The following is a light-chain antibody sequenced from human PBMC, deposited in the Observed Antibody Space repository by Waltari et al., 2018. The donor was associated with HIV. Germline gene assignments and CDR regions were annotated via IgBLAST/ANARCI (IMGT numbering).Light chain of an antibody. CDR3: LQYNTYPLLT. Sequence: DIQMTQSPSSLSASVGDRVTITCRASQGIKSDLAWYQQKPGNVPKRLIYAASTLQSGVPSRFSGRGSGTEFTLAISSLQPEDFATYYCLQYNTYPLLTFGGGTKVDIK. CDR1: QGIKSD. V-gene: IGKV1-17*01. CDR2: AAS. J-gene: IGKJ4*01.